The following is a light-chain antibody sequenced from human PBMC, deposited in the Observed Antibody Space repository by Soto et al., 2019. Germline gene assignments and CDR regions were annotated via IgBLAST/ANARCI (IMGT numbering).Light chain of an antibody. V-gene: IGKV3-11*01. CDR1: QSVGSS. Sequence: EIVLTQSPGTLSLSPGDRATLSCRASQSVGSSLAWYQKKPGQAPRLLIWDVSNRATGIPARFSGSGSATDFTLTISSLEPEDLAVYYCQQRGAWPLTFGGGTRVEIK. CDR3: QQRGAWPLT. J-gene: IGKJ4*01. CDR2: DVS.